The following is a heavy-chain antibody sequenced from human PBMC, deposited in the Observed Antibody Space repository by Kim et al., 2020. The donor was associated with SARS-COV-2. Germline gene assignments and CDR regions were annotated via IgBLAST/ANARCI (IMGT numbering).Heavy chain of an antibody. V-gene: IGHV3-53*01. CDR2: T. D-gene: IGHD6-19*01. CDR3: AREGSSGWYLV. Sequence: TYYADSVKGRFTISRDNSKNTLYLQMNSLRAEDTAVYYCAREGSSGWYLVWGQGTLVTVSS. J-gene: IGHJ4*02.